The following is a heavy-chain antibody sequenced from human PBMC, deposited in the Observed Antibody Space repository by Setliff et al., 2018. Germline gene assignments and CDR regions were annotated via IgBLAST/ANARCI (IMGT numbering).Heavy chain of an antibody. D-gene: IGHD3-22*01. V-gene: IGHV1-18*01. Sequence: ASVKVSCKASGYTFTNYGITWVRQAPGRGLEWMVWLNNYSFKTTYAQKFLDRVTITTDTSATTAYMELGSLRSDDTAGYYCARINFYVSSGYYYAPELWGQGTLVTVSS. CDR1: GYTFTNYG. CDR2: LNNYSFKT. CDR3: ARINFYVSSGYYYAPEL. J-gene: IGHJ4*02.